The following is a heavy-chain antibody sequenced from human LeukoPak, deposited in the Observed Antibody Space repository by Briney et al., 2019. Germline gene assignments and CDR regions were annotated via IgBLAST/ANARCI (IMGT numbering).Heavy chain of an antibody. D-gene: IGHD3-10*02. J-gene: IGHJ3*02. Sequence: ASVKVSCKASGYTFTSYGISWVRQAPGQGLEWMGWINPNSGDTKFGQKFQGRVTMTRDTSIRTAYMELNGLRSDDTAIYYCARDVRSTDAFDIWGQGTMLTVSS. CDR2: INPNSGDT. CDR3: ARDVRSTDAFDI. V-gene: IGHV1-2*02. CDR1: GYTFTSYG.